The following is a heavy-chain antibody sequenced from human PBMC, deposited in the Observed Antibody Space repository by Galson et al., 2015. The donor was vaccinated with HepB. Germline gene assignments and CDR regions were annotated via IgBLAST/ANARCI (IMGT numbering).Heavy chain of an antibody. J-gene: IGHJ4*02. V-gene: IGHV3-23*01. CDR1: GFTFSSYA. D-gene: IGHD4-23*01. CDR2: ISGSGGST. Sequence: SLRLSCAASGFTFSSYAMSWVRQAPGKGLEWVSAISGSGGSTYYADSVKGRFTISRDNSKNTLYLQMNSLRAEDTAVYYCAKDGPGGDYGGIPWYFDYWGQGTLVTVSS. CDR3: AKDGPGGDYGGIPWYFDY.